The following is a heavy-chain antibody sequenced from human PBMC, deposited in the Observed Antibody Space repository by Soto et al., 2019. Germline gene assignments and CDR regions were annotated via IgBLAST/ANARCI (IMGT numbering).Heavy chain of an antibody. Sequence: HPGGSLRLSCAASGFTFSSYAMHWVRQSPGKGLEWVAVISYDGSNKYYADSVKGRFTNSRDNSKNTLYLQMNSLRAEDTAVYYCARDHTLDHYGDSYFQQWAQGTLVTSPQ. CDR3: ARDHTLDHYGDSYFQQ. CDR1: GFTFSSYA. J-gene: IGHJ1*01. D-gene: IGHD4-17*01. CDR2: ISYDGSNK. V-gene: IGHV3-30-3*01.